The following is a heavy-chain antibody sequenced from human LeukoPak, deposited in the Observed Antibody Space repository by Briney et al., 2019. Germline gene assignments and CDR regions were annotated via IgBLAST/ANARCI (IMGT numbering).Heavy chain of an antibody. Sequence: GGSLRLSCAASGSTFSGSAMHWVRQASGKGLEWVGRIRSKANSYATAYAASVKGRFTISRDDSKNTAYLQMNSLQTEDTAVYYCTRAGIVATIGYGMDVWGQGTTVIVSS. V-gene: IGHV3-73*01. CDR1: GSTFSGSA. CDR2: IRSKANSYAT. J-gene: IGHJ6*02. D-gene: IGHD5-12*01. CDR3: TRAGIVATIGYGMDV.